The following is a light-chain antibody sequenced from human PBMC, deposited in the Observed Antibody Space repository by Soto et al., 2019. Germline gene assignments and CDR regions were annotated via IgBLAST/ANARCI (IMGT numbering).Light chain of an antibody. Sequence: DIQMTQSPSTLSASVGDRVTITCRASQSISSWLAWYQQKPGKAPKLLIYDASSLESGVPSRFSGSGSGTEFTLTISSLQPDDFATYYCLQYNSYSLFGGGTKVDIK. V-gene: IGKV1-5*01. CDR2: DAS. J-gene: IGKJ4*01. CDR1: QSISSW. CDR3: LQYNSYSL.